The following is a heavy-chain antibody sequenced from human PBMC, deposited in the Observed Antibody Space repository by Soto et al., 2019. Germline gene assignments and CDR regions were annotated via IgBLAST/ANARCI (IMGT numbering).Heavy chain of an antibody. Sequence: QVQLVQSGAEVKKPGASVKVSCKASGYTFTSYDINWVRQATGQGLEWMGWMNPNSGNTGYAQKFQGRVTMTRNTPIRTAYMELSSLRSEDTAVYYCARVEMATIGVSFDYWGQGTLVTVSS. D-gene: IGHD5-12*01. CDR2: MNPNSGNT. V-gene: IGHV1-8*01. CDR3: ARVEMATIGVSFDY. J-gene: IGHJ4*02. CDR1: GYTFTSYD.